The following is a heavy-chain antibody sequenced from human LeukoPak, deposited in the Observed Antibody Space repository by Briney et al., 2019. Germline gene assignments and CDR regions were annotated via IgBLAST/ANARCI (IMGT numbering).Heavy chain of an antibody. V-gene: IGHV4-59*01. CDR1: GASINNYY. Sequence: SETLSLTCTVSGASINNYYWSWIRQPPGKGLEWIGYIFYSGSTNYNPSLRSRVTISVDTSENQFSLKLSSVTAADTAVYYCARGGVISTYDYWGQGTLVTVFS. CDR3: ARGGVISTYDY. CDR2: IFYSGST. D-gene: IGHD3-10*01. J-gene: IGHJ4*02.